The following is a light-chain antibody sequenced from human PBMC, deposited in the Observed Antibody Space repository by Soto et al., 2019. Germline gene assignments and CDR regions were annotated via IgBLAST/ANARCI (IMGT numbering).Light chain of an antibody. Sequence: QSALTQPASVSGSPGQSITISCTGTSSDVGGYNYVSWYQQHPGKAPKLMIYEVSNRPSGVSNRFSGSKSDNTASLTISGLQAEGEADYYCSSYTSSSTYVFGNGTKGTVL. CDR3: SSYTSSSTYV. CDR1: SSDVGGYNY. CDR2: EVS. J-gene: IGLJ1*01. V-gene: IGLV2-14*01.